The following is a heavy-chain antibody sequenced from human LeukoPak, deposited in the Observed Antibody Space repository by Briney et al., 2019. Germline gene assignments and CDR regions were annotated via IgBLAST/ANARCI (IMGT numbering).Heavy chain of an antibody. D-gene: IGHD2-2*01. CDR1: GFTFSSYA. J-gene: IGHJ6*03. Sequence: GGSLRLSCAASGFTFSSYAMSWVRQAPGKGLEWVSAISGSGGSTYYADSVKGRFTISRDNSKNTLYLQMNSLRAEDTAVYYCAKASGYCSSTSCYDYYYMDVWGKGTTATVSS. CDR2: ISGSGGST. CDR3: AKASGYCSSTSCYDYYYMDV. V-gene: IGHV3-23*01.